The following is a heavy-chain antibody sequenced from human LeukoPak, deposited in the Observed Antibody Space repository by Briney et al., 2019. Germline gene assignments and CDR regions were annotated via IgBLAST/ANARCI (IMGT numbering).Heavy chain of an antibody. D-gene: IGHD5-12*01. V-gene: IGHV3-7*01. J-gene: IGHJ4*02. CDR3: AREGDGGYSGYDYSGIRY. CDR1: GFTFSDYW. Sequence: GGSLRLSCAAPGFTFSDYWMSWVRQAPGKGLEWVANIKQDGSEKYYVDSVKGRFTISRDNAKNSLYLQMNSLRAEDTAVYYCAREGDGGYSGYDYSGIRYWGQGTLVTVSS. CDR2: IKQDGSEK.